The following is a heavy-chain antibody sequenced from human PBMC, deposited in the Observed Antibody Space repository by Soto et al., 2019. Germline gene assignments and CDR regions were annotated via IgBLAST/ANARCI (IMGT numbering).Heavy chain of an antibody. V-gene: IGHV4-30-4*08. CDR3: AREDDGGDRDYYGLDV. CDR2: IYYSGSI. CDR1: GGSISSDNYH. D-gene: IGHD2-21*02. J-gene: IGHJ6*02. Sequence: QVQLQQSGPGLVKPSQTLSLTCTVSGGSISSDNYHWTWIRQSPGKGLEWIGYIYYSGSIFYNPSFKSRVTISVDTSKNQFSLQLSSVTAADTAMYFCAREDDGGDRDYYGLDVWGQGTTVTVSS.